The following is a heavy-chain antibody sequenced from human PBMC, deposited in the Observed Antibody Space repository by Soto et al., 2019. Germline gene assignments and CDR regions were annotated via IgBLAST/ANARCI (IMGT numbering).Heavy chain of an antibody. Sequence: GASVKVSCKASGYTFTSYAMHWVRQAPGQRLEWMGWINAGNGNTKYSQKFQGRVTITRDTSASTAYMELSSLRSEDTAVYYCARDYPRWLFHGFDPWGQGTLVTVSS. J-gene: IGHJ5*01. CDR2: INAGNGNT. V-gene: IGHV1-3*01. D-gene: IGHD3-22*01. CDR1: GYTFTSYA. CDR3: ARDYPRWLFHGFDP.